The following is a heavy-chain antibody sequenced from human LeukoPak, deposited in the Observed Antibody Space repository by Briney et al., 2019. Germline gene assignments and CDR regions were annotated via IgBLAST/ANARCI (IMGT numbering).Heavy chain of an antibody. D-gene: IGHD6-6*01. J-gene: IGHJ5*02. CDR1: GGTFSSYA. V-gene: IGHV1-8*03. Sequence: ASVKVSCKASGGTFSSYAISWVRQAPGQGLEWMGWMNPNSGNTGYAQKFQGRVTITRNTSISTAYMELSSLRSEDTAVYYCARGYSSSSDDWFDPWGQGTLVTVSS. CDR3: ARGYSSSSDDWFDP. CDR2: MNPNSGNT.